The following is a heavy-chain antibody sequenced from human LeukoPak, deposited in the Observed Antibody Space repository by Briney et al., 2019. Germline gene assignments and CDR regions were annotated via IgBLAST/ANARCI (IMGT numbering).Heavy chain of an antibody. CDR3: ARVVGSVYYGSGSYPFDY. CDR1: GYTFTSYA. J-gene: IGHJ4*02. V-gene: IGHV1-3*01. D-gene: IGHD3-10*01. Sequence: ASVKVSCKASGYTFTSYAMHWVRQAPGQRLEWMGWINAGNGNTKYSQKFQGRVTITRDTSASTAYMELSSLRSEDTAVYYCARVVGSVYYGSGSYPFDYWGQGTLVTVSS. CDR2: INAGNGNT.